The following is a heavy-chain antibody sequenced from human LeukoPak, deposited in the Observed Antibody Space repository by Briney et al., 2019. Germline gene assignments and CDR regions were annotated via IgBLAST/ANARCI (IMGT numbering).Heavy chain of an antibody. Sequence: GGSLRLSCAASGFIFSSYSMNWVRQAPGKGLEWVSSISSGSSYIYYADSVKGRFTISRDNSKNTLYLQMNSLRAEDTAVYYCARDPTRGSYLDDWGQGTLVTVSS. J-gene: IGHJ4*02. CDR2: ISSGSSYI. CDR3: ARDPTRGSYLDD. V-gene: IGHV3-21*01. CDR1: GFIFSSYS. D-gene: IGHD3-16*01.